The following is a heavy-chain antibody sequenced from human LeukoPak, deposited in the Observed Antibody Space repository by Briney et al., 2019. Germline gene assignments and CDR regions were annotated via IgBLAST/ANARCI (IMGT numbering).Heavy chain of an antibody. V-gene: IGHV1-8*03. CDR1: GYTFINFD. CDR3: ARATAGYCSSTTCYGRGNWFDP. J-gene: IGHJ5*02. CDR2: MNPNSGIT. D-gene: IGHD2-2*01. Sequence: ASVKVSCKASGYTFINFDINWVRQAPGQGLEWMGWMNPNSGITGYAQKFQGRVTITRSTSMGTAYMELSSLRFEDTAVYYCARATAGYCSSTTCYGRGNWFDPWGQGTLVTVSS.